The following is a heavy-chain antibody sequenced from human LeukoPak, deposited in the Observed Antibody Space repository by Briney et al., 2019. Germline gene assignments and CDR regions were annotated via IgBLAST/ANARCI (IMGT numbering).Heavy chain of an antibody. CDR3: ARGERLMYWFDP. CDR1: GGSISSYY. Sequence: SETLSLTCTVSGGSISSYYWSWIRQPPGKGLEWIGYIYYSGSTNYNPSLKSRVTISVDTSKNQFSLKLSSVTAAGTAVYYCARGERLMYWFDPWGQGTLVTVSS. J-gene: IGHJ5*02. V-gene: IGHV4-59*08. D-gene: IGHD2-21*01. CDR2: IYYSGST.